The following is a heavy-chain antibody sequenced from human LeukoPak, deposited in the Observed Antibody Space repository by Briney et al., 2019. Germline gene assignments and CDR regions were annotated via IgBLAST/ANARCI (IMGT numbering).Heavy chain of an antibody. CDR2: INHSGST. V-gene: IGHV4-34*01. Sequence: SETLSLTCAVYGGSFSGYYWSWIRQPPGKGLEGIGEINHSGSTNYNPSLKSRVTISVDTSKNQFSLTLSSVTAADTAVYYCAREWTTRIRFLGNYFDYWGQGTLVTVSS. J-gene: IGHJ4*02. CDR1: GGSFSGYY. D-gene: IGHD1-1*01. CDR3: AREWTTRIRFLGNYFDY.